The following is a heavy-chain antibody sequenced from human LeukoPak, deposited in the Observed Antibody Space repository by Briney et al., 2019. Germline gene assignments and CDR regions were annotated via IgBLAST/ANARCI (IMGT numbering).Heavy chain of an antibody. CDR1: GFTFRSYE. CDR3: ARVVAVAATLDY. Sequence: GGSLRLSCAASGFTFRSYEMNWVRQAPGKGLEWVSYISSSDSSTHYADSVKGRFTISGDNAKNSLYLQMNSLRAEDTAVYYCARVVAVAATLDYWGQETLVTVSS. D-gene: IGHD6-19*01. V-gene: IGHV3-48*03. J-gene: IGHJ4*02. CDR2: ISSSDSST.